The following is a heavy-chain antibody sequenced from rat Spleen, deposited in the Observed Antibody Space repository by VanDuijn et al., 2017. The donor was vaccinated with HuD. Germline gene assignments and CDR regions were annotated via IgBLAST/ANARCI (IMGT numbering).Heavy chain of an antibody. Sequence: EVQLVESGGGLVQPGRSLKLSCAASGFTFSNYHMAWVRQAPTKGLEWVASISTSGGSTYYRDSVKGRFTVSRDNAKSTLYLQMDSLRSEDTATYYCARHEVITTRGYFDYWGQGVMVTVSS. CDR1: GFTFSNYH. V-gene: IGHV5-25*01. CDR3: ARHEVITTRGYFDY. CDR2: ISTSGGST. J-gene: IGHJ2*01. D-gene: IGHD1-10*01.